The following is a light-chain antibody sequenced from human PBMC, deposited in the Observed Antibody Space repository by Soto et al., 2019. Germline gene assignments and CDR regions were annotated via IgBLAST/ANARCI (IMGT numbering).Light chain of an antibody. CDR1: QTFGDS. J-gene: IGKJ4*01. CDR3: QQRSNWPLT. CDR2: DAS. Sequence: EIVLTQSPATLSLSPGERATLSCRASQTFGDSLAWYQHRPGQAPRLLIYDASNTAPGIPDRFSGSGSGTDFTLTISSLEPADFAVYYCQQRSNWPLTFGGGTKVEIK. V-gene: IGKV3-11*01.